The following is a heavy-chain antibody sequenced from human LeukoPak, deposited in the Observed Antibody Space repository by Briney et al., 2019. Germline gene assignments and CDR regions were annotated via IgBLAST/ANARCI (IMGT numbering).Heavy chain of an antibody. J-gene: IGHJ4*02. CDR1: GFTFSSYA. CDR3: AAHSY. V-gene: IGHV3-30*04. CDR2: ISYDGSNR. Sequence: GGSLRLSCAASGFTFSSYAVHWVRQAPGKGLEWVAVISYDGSNRYYADSVKGRFTISRDNSKNTLYLQMNSLRAEDTAVYYCAAHSYWGQGTLVTVSS.